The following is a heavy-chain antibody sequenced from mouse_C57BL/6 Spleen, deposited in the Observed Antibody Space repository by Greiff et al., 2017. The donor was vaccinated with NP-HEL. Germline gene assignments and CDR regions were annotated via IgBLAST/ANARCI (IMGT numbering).Heavy chain of an antibody. J-gene: IGHJ2*01. CDR3: ARGGFDY. V-gene: IGHV5-6*01. CDR2: ISSGGSYT. Sequence: EVQGVESGGDLVKPGGSLKLSCAASGFTFSSYGMSWVRQTPDKRLEWVATISSGGSYTYYPDSVKGRFTISRDNAKNTLYLQMSSLKAEDTAMYYSARGGFDYWGQGTTLTVSS. CDR1: GFTFSSYG.